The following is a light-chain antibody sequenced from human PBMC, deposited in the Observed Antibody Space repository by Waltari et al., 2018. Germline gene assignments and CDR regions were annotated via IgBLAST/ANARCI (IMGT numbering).Light chain of an antibody. J-gene: IGKJ4*01. Sequence: EIVLTPSPATLSLSPGERATLSCRASHSVREYLAWYQQRPGQAPRLLIYDASNRATGVPARFSGTGYETDFTLTINNLEPEDFAVYYCQQRSSWPLTFGGGSKVEIK. CDR2: DAS. CDR3: QQRSSWPLT. V-gene: IGKV3-11*01. CDR1: HSVREY.